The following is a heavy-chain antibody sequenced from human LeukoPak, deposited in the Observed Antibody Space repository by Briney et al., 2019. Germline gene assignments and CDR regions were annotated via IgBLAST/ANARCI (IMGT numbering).Heavy chain of an antibody. Sequence: GGSLRLSCAASGFTFSSYAMHWVRQAPGKGLEWVAVISYDGSNKYYADSVKGRFTISRDNSKNTLYLQMNSLRAEDTAVYYCAKDSGRYYYGSGSYYFDYWGQGTLVTVSS. CDR2: ISYDGSNK. D-gene: IGHD3-10*01. V-gene: IGHV3-30*04. CDR1: GFTFSSYA. CDR3: AKDSGRYYYGSGSYYFDY. J-gene: IGHJ4*02.